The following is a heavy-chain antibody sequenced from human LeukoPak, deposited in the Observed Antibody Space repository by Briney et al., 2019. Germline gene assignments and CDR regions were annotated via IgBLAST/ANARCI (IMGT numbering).Heavy chain of an antibody. CDR3: ARLPAYSTSSAYY. Sequence: SETLSLTCTVSGGSISSSSYYWGWIRQPPGKGLERIGSIDDSGSTYYNPSHTSRVILSVDTSKNHFSLNLSSVTPADPAVYYCARLPAYSTSSAYYWGQGTLVTVSS. D-gene: IGHD6-6*01. V-gene: IGHV4-39*02. J-gene: IGHJ4*02. CDR2: IDDSGST. CDR1: GGSISSSSYY.